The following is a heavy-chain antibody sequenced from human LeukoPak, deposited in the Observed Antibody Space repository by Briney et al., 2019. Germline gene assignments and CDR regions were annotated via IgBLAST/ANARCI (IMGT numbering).Heavy chain of an antibody. D-gene: IGHD4-17*01. V-gene: IGHV4-34*01. Sequence: SETLSLTCAVYGGSFSGYYWSWIRQPPGKGLEWIGEINHSGSTNYNPSLKSRVTISVDTSKNQFSLKLSSVTAADTAVYYCARETDYGDYVVWGQGTLVTVSS. CDR3: ARETDYGDYVV. CDR1: GGSFSGYY. CDR2: INHSGST. J-gene: IGHJ4*02.